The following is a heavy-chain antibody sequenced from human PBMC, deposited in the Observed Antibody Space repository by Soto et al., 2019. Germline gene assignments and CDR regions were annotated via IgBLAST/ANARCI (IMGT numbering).Heavy chain of an antibody. CDR2: INQSGST. CDR1: GGSFSGYY. Sequence: QVQLQQWGAGLLKPSETLSLTCADYGGSFSGYYWSWIRQPPGKGLEWIGEINQSGSTNYNPSLKSGVTRSVDTSKNQFSLKLTSVTAADTAVYYCARTYSSSWSPFEYWGQGTLVTVSS. V-gene: IGHV4-34*01. D-gene: IGHD6-13*01. J-gene: IGHJ4*02. CDR3: ARTYSSSWSPFEY.